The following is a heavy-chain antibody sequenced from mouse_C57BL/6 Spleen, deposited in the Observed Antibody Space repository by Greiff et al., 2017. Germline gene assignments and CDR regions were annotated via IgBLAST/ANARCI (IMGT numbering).Heavy chain of an antibody. CDR3: ARSRGRSYWYFDV. CDR1: GYTFPSYW. CDR2: INPSNGGT. J-gene: IGHJ1*03. V-gene: IGHV1-53*01. Sequence: QVQLQQPGTELVKPGASVKLSCKASGYTFPSYWMHWVKQRPGQGLEWIGNINPSNGGTNYNEKFKSKATLTVDKSSSTAYMQLSSLTSEDSAVYYCARSRGRSYWYFDVWGTGTTVTVSS.